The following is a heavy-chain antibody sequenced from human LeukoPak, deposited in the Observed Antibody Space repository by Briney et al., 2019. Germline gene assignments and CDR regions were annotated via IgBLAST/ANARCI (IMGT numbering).Heavy chain of an antibody. J-gene: IGHJ4*02. Sequence: PGGSLRLSCAASGFTFSSIAMHWVRQAPGKGLEWVAVISYDGSTSYYADSVKGRFTISRDNSKNTLYLQMNSLRAEDTAVYYCAKGSEAGGDWGQGTLVTVSS. CDR3: AKGSEAGGD. D-gene: IGHD1-26*01. CDR1: GFTFSSIA. V-gene: IGHV3-30-3*01. CDR2: ISYDGSTS.